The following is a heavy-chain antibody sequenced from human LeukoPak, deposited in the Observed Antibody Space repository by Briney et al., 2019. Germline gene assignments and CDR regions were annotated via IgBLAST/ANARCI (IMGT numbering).Heavy chain of an antibody. J-gene: IGHJ4*02. Sequence: GGSLRLSCAASGFTFSTYSMNWVRQAPGKGLEWVSSISTSGTYIYFADSLKGRFTISRDNAKNSLYLQMHSLRAEDTAVYYCARDLADYSDYWGQGTLVTVSS. CDR1: GFTFSTYS. CDR3: ARDLADYSDY. CDR2: ISTSGTYI. V-gene: IGHV3-21*01. D-gene: IGHD2-21*01.